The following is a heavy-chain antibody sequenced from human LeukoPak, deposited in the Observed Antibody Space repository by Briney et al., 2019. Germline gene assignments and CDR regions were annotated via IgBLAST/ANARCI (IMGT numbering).Heavy chain of an antibody. V-gene: IGHV3-23*01. CDR3: AKRAVDFDY. D-gene: IGHD1-26*01. J-gene: IGHJ4*02. CDR1: GFTFSSYA. Sequence: PGGSLRLSCAASGFTFSSYAMTWVRQAPGKGLEWVSTISGSGGSTYYAESVKGRFTISRDNSKNTLYLQMSSLRAEDTAVYYCAKRAVDFDYWGQGTLVTVSS. CDR2: ISGSGGST.